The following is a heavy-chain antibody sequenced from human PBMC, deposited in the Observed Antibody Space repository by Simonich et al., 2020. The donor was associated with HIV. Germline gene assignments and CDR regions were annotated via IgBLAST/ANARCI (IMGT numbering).Heavy chain of an antibody. J-gene: IGHJ4*02. CDR2: IWEEESTK. D-gene: IGHD3-9*01. CDR1: GFTFSSYG. CDR3: ARSVGHDILTGYYR. V-gene: IGHV3-33*01. Sequence: QVQLVQSGGGVVQPGRSLRLSCAASGFTFSSYGMQWVRQAPGKWLGWVEVIWEEESTKYYADSVNGRFNISRDTSKHTLYLQMNSLRAEYTAVYYCARSVGHDILTGYYRWGQGTLVTVSS.